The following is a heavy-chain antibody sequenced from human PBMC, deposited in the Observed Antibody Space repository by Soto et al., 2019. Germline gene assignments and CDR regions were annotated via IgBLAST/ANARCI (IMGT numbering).Heavy chain of an antibody. CDR3: ARSREFDY. J-gene: IGHJ4*02. CDR2: ILPSGTT. Sequence: PSETLSLTCGVSGGSLSGATYSWNWIRQPPGKGLEWIGYILPSGTTYYNPSLKSRVTISIDVSKNQFYLSLRSLTAADTAVYYCARSREFDYWSQGTLVTVSS. CDR1: GGSLSGATYS. V-gene: IGHV4-30-2*01.